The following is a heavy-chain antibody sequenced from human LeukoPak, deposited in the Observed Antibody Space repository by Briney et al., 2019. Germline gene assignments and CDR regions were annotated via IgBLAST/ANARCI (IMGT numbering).Heavy chain of an antibody. CDR2: IYYSGST. J-gene: IGHJ4*02. D-gene: IGHD3-10*01. Sequence: SETLSLTCTVSGGSISSYYRSWIRQPPGKGLEWIGYIYYSGSTNYNPSLKSRVTISVDTSKNQFSLKLGSVTAADTAVYYCARDGRFGESYFTDYWGQGTLVTVSS. V-gene: IGHV4-59*01. CDR1: GGSISSYY. CDR3: ARDGRFGESYFTDY.